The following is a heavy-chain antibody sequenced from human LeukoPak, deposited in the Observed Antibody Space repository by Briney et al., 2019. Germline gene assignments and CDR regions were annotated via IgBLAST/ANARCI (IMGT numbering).Heavy chain of an antibody. J-gene: IGHJ5*02. D-gene: IGHD4-11*01. CDR1: GFTFSSYS. CDR2: ISGSGGST. V-gene: IGHV3-23*01. Sequence: GGSLRLSCAASGFTFSSYSMLWVRQAPGKGLEWVSAISGSGGSTYYADSVKGRFTISRDNSKNTLYLQMNSLRAEDTAVYYCAKASYTSDYINWFDPWGQGTLVTVSS. CDR3: AKASYTSDYINWFDP.